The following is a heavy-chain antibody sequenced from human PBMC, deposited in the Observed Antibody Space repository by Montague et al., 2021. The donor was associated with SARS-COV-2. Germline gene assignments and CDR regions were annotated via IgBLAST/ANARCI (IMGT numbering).Heavy chain of an antibody. Sequence: SLRLSCAASGFTFSSYAMHWVRQAPGKGLEWMAVISYDGSNKYYADSVKGRFTISRDNSKNTLYLQMNSLRAEDTAVYYCARVKGGGYDLPDYWGQGTLVTVSS. V-gene: IGHV3-30-3*01. CDR3: ARVKGGGYDLPDY. D-gene: IGHD5-12*01. J-gene: IGHJ4*02. CDR2: ISYDGSNK. CDR1: GFTFSSYA.